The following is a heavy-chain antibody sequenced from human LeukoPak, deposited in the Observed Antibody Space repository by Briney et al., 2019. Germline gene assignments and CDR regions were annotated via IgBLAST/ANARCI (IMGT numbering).Heavy chain of an antibody. CDR3: ARGGGSGRRAFDI. CDR1: GFTFSSYG. V-gene: IGHV3-30*02. Sequence: GGSLRPSCAASGFTFSSYGMHWVRQAPGKGLEWMTFIRYDGSNKYYADSVKGRFTISRDNSKNTQYLQMNSLSADDTAVYYCARGGGSGRRAFDIWGQGTMVTVSS. CDR2: IRYDGSNK. J-gene: IGHJ3*02. D-gene: IGHD3-10*01.